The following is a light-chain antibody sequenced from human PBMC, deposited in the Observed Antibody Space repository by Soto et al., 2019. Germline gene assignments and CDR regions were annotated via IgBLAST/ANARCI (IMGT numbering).Light chain of an antibody. Sequence: QSVLTQPPSVSGAPGQRVTMSCTGSSSNIGAGYGVHWYQQVPGTAPKLLIYGKNNRPSGVPDLCSGSKSGTSASLAITGLQAKDGGDYYCQSYDSSLSRRVFGSGTKLTVL. J-gene: IGLJ1*01. CDR3: QSYDSSLSRRV. V-gene: IGLV1-40*01. CDR2: GKN. CDR1: SSNIGAGYG.